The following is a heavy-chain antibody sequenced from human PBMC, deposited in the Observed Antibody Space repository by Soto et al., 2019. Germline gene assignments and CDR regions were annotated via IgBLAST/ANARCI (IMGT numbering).Heavy chain of an antibody. J-gene: IGHJ6*03. Sequence: PGGSLRLSCAASGVTFSSYAMSWVRQAPGKGLEWVSAISGSGGSTYYADSVKGRFTISRDNSENTLYLQMNSLRAEDTAVYYCAKYSSSSDYMDVWGKGTTVTVSS. CDR2: ISGSGGST. D-gene: IGHD6-6*01. CDR3: AKYSSSSDYMDV. V-gene: IGHV3-23*01. CDR1: GVTFSSYA.